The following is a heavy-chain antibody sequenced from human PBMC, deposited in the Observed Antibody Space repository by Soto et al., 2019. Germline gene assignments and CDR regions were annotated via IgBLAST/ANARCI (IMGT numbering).Heavy chain of an antibody. CDR1: GYTFTDYD. D-gene: IGHD2-15*01. CDR3: ARVAVAARPRWYNWFDP. V-gene: IGHV1-8*01. J-gene: IGHJ5*02. CDR2: MNPNSGET. Sequence: QEQLVQSGAEVKKPGASMKVSCMTSGYTFTDYDINWVRQATGQGLEWIGWMNPNSGETGYAQKFQGRVTMTRSTSLSPAYLELSSLTSDDTAVYYCARVAVAARPRWYNWFDPWGQGTLVTVSS.